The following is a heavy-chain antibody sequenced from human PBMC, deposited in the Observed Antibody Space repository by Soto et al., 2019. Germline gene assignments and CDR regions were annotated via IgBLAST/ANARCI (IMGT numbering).Heavy chain of an antibody. J-gene: IGHJ5*02. V-gene: IGHV4-31*03. CDR3: ARWATPTIFGVVSSFDP. Sequence: SETLSLTCTVSGGSISSGGYYWSWIRQHPGKGLEWIGYIYYSGSTYYNPSLKSRVTISVDTSKNQFSLKLSSVTAADTAVYYCARWATPTIFGVVSSFDPWGQGTLVTVSS. CDR1: GGSISSGGYY. D-gene: IGHD3-3*01. CDR2: IYYSGST.